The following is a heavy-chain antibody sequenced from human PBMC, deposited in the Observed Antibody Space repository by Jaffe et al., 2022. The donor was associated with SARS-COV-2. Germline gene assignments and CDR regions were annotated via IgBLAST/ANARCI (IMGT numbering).Heavy chain of an antibody. CDR2: IWYDGSNK. CDR3: ARDGNGDYVGYYYYGMDV. V-gene: IGHV3-33*01. J-gene: IGHJ6*02. CDR1: GFTFSSYG. D-gene: IGHD4-17*01. Sequence: QVQLVESGGGVVQPGRSLRLSCAASGFTFSSYGMHWVRQAPGKGLEWVAVIWYDGSNKYYADSVKGRFTISRDNSKNTLYLQMNSLRAEDTAVYYCARDGNGDYVGYYYYGMDVWGQGTTVTVSS.